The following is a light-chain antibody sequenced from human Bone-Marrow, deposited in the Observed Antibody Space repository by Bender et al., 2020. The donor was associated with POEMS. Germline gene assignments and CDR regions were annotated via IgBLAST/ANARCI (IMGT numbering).Light chain of an antibody. V-gene: IGLV1-36*01. Sequence: QSVVTQPPSLSEAPRQRVTISCSGSSSNIGNHGVNWYQQLPGEAPKLLIYYDDLLTPAVSDRFSASRSGTSASLDISEIQSDDVDLYYCSARGDSLNGWVFGGGSKLTVL. CDR2: YDD. CDR1: SSNIGNHG. CDR3: SARGDSLNGWV. J-gene: IGLJ3*02.